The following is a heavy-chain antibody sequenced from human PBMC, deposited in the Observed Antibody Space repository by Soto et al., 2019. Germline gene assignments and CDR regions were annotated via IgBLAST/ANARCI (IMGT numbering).Heavy chain of an antibody. CDR3: AKLVIGYCSGNTCDDY. V-gene: IGHV3-30*18. D-gene: IGHD2-15*01. CDR2: ISYDSSNK. CDR1: GFTFSYG. Sequence: VQLLESGGGLIQPGGSLRLSCAASGFTFSYGIHWLRQAPGKGLEWVAYISYDSSNKFYGDSVKGRFTISRDNSKNTQFLQMNSLRAEHTAVYYCAKLVIGYCSGNTCDDYWGQGTLVAVSS. J-gene: IGHJ4*02.